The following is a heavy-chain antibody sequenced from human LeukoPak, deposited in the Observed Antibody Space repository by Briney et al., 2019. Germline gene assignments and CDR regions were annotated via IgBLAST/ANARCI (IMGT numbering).Heavy chain of an antibody. CDR2: ISGSGDST. Sequence: GGSLRLSCAASGFTFSSYAMSWVRQAPGKGLEWVSAISGSGDSTYYADSVKGRFTISRDNSKNTLYLQMNSLRAEDTAVYYCAKDHREVVVPAANFDYWGQGTLVTVSS. J-gene: IGHJ4*02. V-gene: IGHV3-23*01. CDR1: GFTFSSYA. CDR3: AKDHREVVVPAANFDY. D-gene: IGHD2-2*01.